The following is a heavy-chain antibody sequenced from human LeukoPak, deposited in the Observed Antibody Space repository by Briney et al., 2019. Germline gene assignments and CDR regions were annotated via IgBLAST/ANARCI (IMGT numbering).Heavy chain of an antibody. CDR1: GFTLGRYG. Sequence: GGSLRLSCAASGFTLGRYGMHWVRQAPGKGLEWVAVTWYDGRTTSYADSVKGRFTISKDDSKNTLYLQMNSLRAEDTAVYYCARDRNYYGSGGVDYWGQGTLVTVSS. J-gene: IGHJ4*02. CDR3: ARDRNYYGSGGVDY. CDR2: TWYDGRTT. V-gene: IGHV3-33*01. D-gene: IGHD3-10*01.